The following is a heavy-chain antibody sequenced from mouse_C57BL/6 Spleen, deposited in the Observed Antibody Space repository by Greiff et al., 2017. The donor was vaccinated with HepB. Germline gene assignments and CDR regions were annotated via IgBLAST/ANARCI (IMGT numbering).Heavy chain of an antibody. V-gene: IGHV1-82*01. CDR2: IYPGDGDT. D-gene: IGHD4-1*01. Sequence: VQVVESGPELVKPGASVKISCKASGYAFSSSWMNWVKQRPGKGLEWIGRIYPGDGDTNYNGKFKGKATLTADKSSSTAYMQLSSLTSEDSAVYFCARQTWDGAYWGQGTLVTVSA. CDR3: ARQTWDGAY. CDR1: GYAFSSSW. J-gene: IGHJ3*01.